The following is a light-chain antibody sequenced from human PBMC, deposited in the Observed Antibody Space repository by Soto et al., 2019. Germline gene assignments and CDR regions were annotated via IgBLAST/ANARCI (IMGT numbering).Light chain of an antibody. J-gene: IGLJ1*01. Sequence: QSVLTQPPSASGPPGQSVTISCTGTSNDVGGYNFVSWFQQHPGKAPKLMIYEVSQRPSGVPDRFSGSKSGNTASLTVSGLQAEDEADYYCSSLGVFGTGTKVTVL. CDR3: SSLGV. V-gene: IGLV2-8*01. CDR1: SNDVGGYNF. CDR2: EVS.